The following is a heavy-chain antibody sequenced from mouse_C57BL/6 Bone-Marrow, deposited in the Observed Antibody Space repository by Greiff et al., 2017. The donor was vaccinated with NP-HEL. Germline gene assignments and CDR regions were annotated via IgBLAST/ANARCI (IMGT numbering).Heavy chain of an antibody. D-gene: IGHD1-1*01. CDR3: ARHVPSIYYYGSDYYAMDY. CDR2: IWSDGST. Sequence: QVQLKESGPGLVAPSQSLSITCTVSGFSLTSYGVHWVRQPPGKGLEWLVVIWSDGSTTYNSALKSRLSISKDTSKSQVFLKMNSLQTDDTAMYYCARHVPSIYYYGSDYYAMDYWGQGTSVTVSS. V-gene: IGHV2-6-1*01. CDR1: GFSLTSYG. J-gene: IGHJ4*01.